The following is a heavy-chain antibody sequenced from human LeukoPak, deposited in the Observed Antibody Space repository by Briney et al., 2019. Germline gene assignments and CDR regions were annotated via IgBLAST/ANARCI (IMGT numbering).Heavy chain of an antibody. V-gene: IGHV3-23*01. CDR1: GFTFSNYA. D-gene: IGHD3-9*01. CDR3: GGLRCFDWYYVSDY. J-gene: IGHJ4*02. Sequence: GGSLRLSCAASGFTFSNYAMSWVRQAPGKGLEWVSAITGSGGNTYYADSVKGRFTISRDNSKNTVFLQMNSLRAEDTAVCEMGGLRCFDWYYVSDYWGQGTLVTVSS. CDR2: ITGSGGNT.